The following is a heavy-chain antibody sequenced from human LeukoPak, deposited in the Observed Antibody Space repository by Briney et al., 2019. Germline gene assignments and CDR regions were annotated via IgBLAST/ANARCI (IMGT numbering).Heavy chain of an antibody. CDR3: ARVRQWELPSY. CDR2: IKQDGSEK. J-gene: IGHJ4*02. D-gene: IGHD1-26*01. Sequence: GGSLRLSCAASGFTFSSYGMHWVRQAPGKGLEWVANIKQDGSEKYYVDSVKGRFTISRDNAKNSLYLQMNSLRAEDTAVYYCARVRQWELPSYWGQGTLVTVSS. CDR1: GFTFSSYG. V-gene: IGHV3-7*01.